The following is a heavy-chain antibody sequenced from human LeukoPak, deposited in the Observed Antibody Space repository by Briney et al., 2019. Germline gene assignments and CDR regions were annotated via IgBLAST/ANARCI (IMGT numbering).Heavy chain of an antibody. CDR2: ISGNGGKT. Sequence: GGSLRLSCAASGFTFSSYAMSWVRQAPGKGLEWVSAISGNGGKTYYADSVKGRFTISRDNSKNTLYLQMNSLRADDTAVYYCAKDLNWGLDYWGQGTLVTVSS. J-gene: IGHJ4*02. V-gene: IGHV3-23*01. D-gene: IGHD7-27*01. CDR3: AKDLNWGLDY. CDR1: GFTFSSYA.